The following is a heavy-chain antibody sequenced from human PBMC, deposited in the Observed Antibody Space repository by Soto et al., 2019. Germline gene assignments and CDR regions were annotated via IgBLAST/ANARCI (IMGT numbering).Heavy chain of an antibody. CDR1: GGTFSSYA. J-gene: IGHJ4*02. V-gene: IGHV1-69*13. CDR3: ARGIAVAGPFDY. CDR2: IIPIFGTA. Sequence: VASVKVSCKASGGTFSSYAISWVRQAPGQGLEWMGGIIPIFGTANYAQKFQGRVTITADESTSTAYMELSSLRSEDTAVYYCARGIAVAGPFDYWGQGTLVPVSS. D-gene: IGHD6-19*01.